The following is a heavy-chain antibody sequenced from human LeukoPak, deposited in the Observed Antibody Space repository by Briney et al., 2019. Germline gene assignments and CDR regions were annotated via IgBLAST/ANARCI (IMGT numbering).Heavy chain of an antibody. CDR1: RYTFPSYY. J-gene: IGHJ6*04. CDR3: ARDPGYGSGSYYRSYYGMDV. D-gene: IGHD3-10*01. Sequence: ASVKVSYKASRYTFPSYYMHLVRQAPREGLEWMGIINHSRVSTSCAQKFQGRVTMTRDTSTSTVYMELSSLRSEDTAVYYCARDPGYGSGSYYRSYYGMDVWGKGTTVTVSS. V-gene: IGHV1-46*01. CDR2: INHSRVST.